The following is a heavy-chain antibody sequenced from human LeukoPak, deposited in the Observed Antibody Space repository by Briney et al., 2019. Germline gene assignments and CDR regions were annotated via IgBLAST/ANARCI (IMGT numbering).Heavy chain of an antibody. Sequence: SETLSLTCTVSGGSISSSSYYWGWIRQPPGKGLEWIGSIYYSGSTYYNPSLKSRVTISVDTSKNQFSLKLSSVTAADTAVYYCLGGFGELPPYFDLWGRGTLVTVSS. CDR1: GGSISSSSYY. J-gene: IGHJ2*01. V-gene: IGHV4-39*07. D-gene: IGHD3-10*01. CDR2: IYYSGST. CDR3: LGGFGELPPYFDL.